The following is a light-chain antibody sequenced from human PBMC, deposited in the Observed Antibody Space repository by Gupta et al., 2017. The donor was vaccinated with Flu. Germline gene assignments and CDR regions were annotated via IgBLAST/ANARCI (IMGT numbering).Light chain of an antibody. CDR1: RSDVGGYND. CDR2: DVN. V-gene: IGLV2-11*01. CDR3: YSYAGSYTWV. Sequence: QSALTQPRSVSGSPGQSVTISCTGTRSDVGGYNDVSWYQQYPGKAPKVVIHDVNERPSGVPDRFSGSKSGNTASLTISGLQAEDEADYYCYSYAGSYTWVFGGGTKLAVL. J-gene: IGLJ3*02.